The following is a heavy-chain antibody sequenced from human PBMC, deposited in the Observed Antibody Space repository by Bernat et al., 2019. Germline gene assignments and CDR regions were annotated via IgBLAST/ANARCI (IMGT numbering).Heavy chain of an antibody. Sequence: QVQLVESGGGVVQPGRSLRLSCAASGFTFSSYGMHWVRQAPGQGLEWVGVIRSDGSNKYYAESLKGRFTITRDNSKNTPYLQLNSLRAEDTAVYYCAEDLMGSPVGATVFDYWGQGTLVTVSS. V-gene: IGHV3-33*06. CDR3: AEDLMGSPVGATVFDY. CDR2: IRSDGSNK. D-gene: IGHD1-26*01. J-gene: IGHJ4*02. CDR1: GFTFSSYG.